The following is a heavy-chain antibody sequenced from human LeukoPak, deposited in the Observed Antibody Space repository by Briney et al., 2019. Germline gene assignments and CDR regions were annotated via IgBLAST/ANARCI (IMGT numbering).Heavy chain of an antibody. Sequence: ASGKVSCKASGYTFTSYGISWVRQAAGQGLEWMGWISAYNGNTNYAQKLQGRVTMTTDTSTSTAYMELRSLRSDDTAVYYCARDEDPGYSSSWIDYWGQGTLVTVSS. CDR2: ISAYNGNT. D-gene: IGHD6-13*01. J-gene: IGHJ4*02. V-gene: IGHV1-18*01. CDR3: ARDEDPGYSSSWIDY. CDR1: GYTFTSYG.